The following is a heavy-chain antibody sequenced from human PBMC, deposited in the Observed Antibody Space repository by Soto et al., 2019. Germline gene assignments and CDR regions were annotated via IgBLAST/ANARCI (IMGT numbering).Heavy chain of an antibody. Sequence: EVQLVESGGGLAQPGGSLRLSCVGSGFTFSAFSMNWVRQAPGKGLEWVSYIYGSSSTMYYADSVKGRFTISRDNAKNSVYLQMNSLRDEDTAVYYCARDRPVDYWGQGTLVTVSS. CDR2: IYGSSSTM. CDR1: GFTFSAFS. V-gene: IGHV3-48*02. CDR3: ARDRPVDY. J-gene: IGHJ4*02.